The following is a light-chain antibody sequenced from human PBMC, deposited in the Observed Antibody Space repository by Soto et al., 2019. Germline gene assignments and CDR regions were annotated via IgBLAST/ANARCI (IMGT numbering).Light chain of an antibody. J-gene: IGKJ4*01. Sequence: DFQLAQSPSSLSPSVGDRVTITCRASQHIMNDLAWYQQKPGKPPRLPISAASTLQSGVPSRFSASGFGTDFTLTISSLQPEDAATYYCHKHNSLPPTFGGGTKVDIK. CDR3: HKHNSLPPT. V-gene: IGKV1-27*01. CDR2: AAS. CDR1: QHIMND.